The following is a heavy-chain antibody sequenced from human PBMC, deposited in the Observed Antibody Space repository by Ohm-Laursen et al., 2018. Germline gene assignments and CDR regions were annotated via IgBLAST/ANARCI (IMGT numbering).Heavy chain of an antibody. D-gene: IGHD6-19*01. CDR1: GFSFSDYE. J-gene: IGHJ3*02. CDR3: ARVAAVAGTDAFDI. CDR2: ISSSGSTI. V-gene: IGHV3-48*03. Sequence: SLRLSCAAPGFSFSDYEMNWVRQAPGKGLEWVSYISSSGSTIYYADSVKGRFTISRDNAKNSLYLQMNSLRAEDTAVYYCARVAAVAGTDAFDIWGQGTMVTVSS.